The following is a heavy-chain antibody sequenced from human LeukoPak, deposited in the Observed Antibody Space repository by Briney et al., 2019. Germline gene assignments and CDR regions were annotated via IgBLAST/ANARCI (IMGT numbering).Heavy chain of an antibody. D-gene: IGHD6-13*01. J-gene: IGHJ3*02. CDR3: ASRRPYSSSWERAFDI. CDR2: IYYSGST. Sequence: PSETLSLTCTVSGGSISSYYWSWIRQPPGKGLEWIGYIYYSGSTNYNPSLKSRVTISVDTSKNQFSLKLSSVTAANTAVYYCASRRPYSSSWERAFDIWGQGTMVTVSS. CDR1: GGSISSYY. V-gene: IGHV4-59*01.